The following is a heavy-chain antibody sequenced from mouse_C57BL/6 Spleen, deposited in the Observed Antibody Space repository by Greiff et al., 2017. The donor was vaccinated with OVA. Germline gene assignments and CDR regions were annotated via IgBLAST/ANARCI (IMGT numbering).Heavy chain of an antibody. CDR3: VRRDYGSRTEAMDY. V-gene: IGHV10-1*01. Sequence: EVQLQESGGGLVQPKGSLKLSCAASGFSFNTYAMNWVRQAPGKGLEWVARIRSKSNNYATYYADSVKDRFTISRDDSESMRYLQMNNLKTEDTAMYYCVRRDYGSRTEAMDYWGQGTSVTVSS. D-gene: IGHD1-1*01. J-gene: IGHJ4*01. CDR2: IRSKSNNYAT. CDR1: GFSFNTYA.